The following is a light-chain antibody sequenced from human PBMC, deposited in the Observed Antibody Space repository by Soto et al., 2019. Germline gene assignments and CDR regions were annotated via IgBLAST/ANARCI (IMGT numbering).Light chain of an antibody. V-gene: IGKV3-20*01. Sequence: EIVLTQSPGTLSLSPGERATLSCRASQSLSSSYLAWYQQKPGQAPRLLIYGASSRATGIPDRFSGSGSGTDFTLTISRLEPEDFAVYYCQQYGGLPRTFGQGTKVDIK. J-gene: IGKJ1*01. CDR1: QSLSSSY. CDR2: GAS. CDR3: QQYGGLPRT.